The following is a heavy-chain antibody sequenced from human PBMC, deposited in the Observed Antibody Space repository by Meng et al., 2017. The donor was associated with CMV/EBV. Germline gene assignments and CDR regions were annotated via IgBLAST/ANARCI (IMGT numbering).Heavy chain of an antibody. J-gene: IGHJ4*02. CDR2: VLGTGPT. Sequence: GESLKISCAASGFTFSSYAMHWVRQAPGKGLEWVSTVLGTGPTYYADYVKGRFTISRDDSRNTLFLQLNSLRDEDTAVFYCARGDSSTTWLVFDYWGLGTLVTVSS. CDR3: ARGDSSTTWLVFDY. D-gene: IGHD6-13*01. V-gene: IGHV3-23*01. CDR1: GFTFSSYA.